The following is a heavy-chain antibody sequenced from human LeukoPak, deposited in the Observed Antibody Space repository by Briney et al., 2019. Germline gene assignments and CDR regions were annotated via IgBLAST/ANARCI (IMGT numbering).Heavy chain of an antibody. CDR2: INSGGDAT. D-gene: IGHD4-17*01. V-gene: IGHV3-48*04. Sequence: GGSLRLSCAASGFTFSIHNMDWVRQAPGKGLEWISNINSGGDATHYADSVKGRFTISRDDAKNSLYMQMNSLTAEDTAVYYCARGAGRYGDYRDYWGQGTLVTVSS. CDR1: GFTFSIHN. J-gene: IGHJ4*02. CDR3: ARGAGRYGDYRDY.